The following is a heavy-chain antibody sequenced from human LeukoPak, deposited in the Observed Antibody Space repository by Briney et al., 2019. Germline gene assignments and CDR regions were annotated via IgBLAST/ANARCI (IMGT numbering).Heavy chain of an antibody. CDR2: IYYSGST. Sequence: SETLSLTCTVSGASISSGDYLWSWIRQPPGMGLEWIGNIYYSGSTNYNASLKSRVTISVDTSKNQFSLKLSSVTAADTAVYYCAREKYYGSGSYPLYNWFDPWGQGTLVTVSS. J-gene: IGHJ5*02. V-gene: IGHV4-61*08. CDR1: GASISSGDYL. CDR3: AREKYYGSGSYPLYNWFDP. D-gene: IGHD3-10*01.